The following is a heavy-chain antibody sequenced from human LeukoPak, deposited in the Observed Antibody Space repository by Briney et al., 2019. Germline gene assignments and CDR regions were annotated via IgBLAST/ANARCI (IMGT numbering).Heavy chain of an antibody. CDR3: ARDLDYYDSSGYLDY. CDR2: IYSGGST. Sequence: GGSLRLSCAASGLTVSSNYMSWVRQAPGKGLEWVSLIYSGGSTYYADSVKGRFTISRDNSKNTLYLQMNSLRAEDTAVYYCARDLDYYDSSGYLDYWGQGTLVTVSS. J-gene: IGHJ4*02. D-gene: IGHD3-22*01. V-gene: IGHV3-66*01. CDR1: GLTVSSNY.